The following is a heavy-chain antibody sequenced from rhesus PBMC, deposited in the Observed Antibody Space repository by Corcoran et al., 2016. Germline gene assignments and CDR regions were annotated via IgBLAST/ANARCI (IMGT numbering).Heavy chain of an antibody. Sequence: QVQLVQSGAEVKKPGSSVKVSFKASGYTFNVYHMHWVRPAPGQGLGWLGKNNPKPGATNLAQKSRGGVTIPKDTSTRTAYMERSSLRSKDTAFYYCVATTVATFDYWGQGVLVTVSS. CDR3: VATTVATFDY. D-gene: IGHD4-29*01. V-gene: IGHV1-138*01. CDR1: GYTFNVYH. CDR2: NNPKPGAT. J-gene: IGHJ4*01.